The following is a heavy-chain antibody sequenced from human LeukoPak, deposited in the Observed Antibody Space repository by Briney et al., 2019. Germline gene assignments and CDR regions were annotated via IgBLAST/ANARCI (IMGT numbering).Heavy chain of an antibody. D-gene: IGHD4-17*01. Sequence: SETLSLTCTVSGGSIRSYYWSWLRPPPGKGRAWIGYIYYSGSTNYNPSLKSRVSISVDTSKNQFSLRLSSVTAADTAVYYCARTGSTVTMLYPFDHWGQGTLVTVSS. J-gene: IGHJ4*02. CDR3: ARTGSTVTMLYPFDH. CDR1: GGSIRSYY. V-gene: IGHV4-59*01. CDR2: IYYSGST.